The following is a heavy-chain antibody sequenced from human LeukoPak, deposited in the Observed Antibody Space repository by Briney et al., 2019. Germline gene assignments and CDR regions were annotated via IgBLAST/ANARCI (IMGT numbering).Heavy chain of an antibody. CDR3: GKTTVGYSSGQKPAWPVDY. D-gene: IGHD5-18*01. Sequence: PGGSLRLSCEASGFTFGSHAMYWVREAPGKGLEWVAGIFGRGGSTHYAYPVKGRFTLSRDKSRNSVYLQINSLRAEDTAVYYCGKTTVGYSSGQKPAWPVDYWGQGTLVTVSS. CDR1: GFTFGSHA. J-gene: IGHJ4*02. CDR2: IFGRGGST. V-gene: IGHV3-23*01.